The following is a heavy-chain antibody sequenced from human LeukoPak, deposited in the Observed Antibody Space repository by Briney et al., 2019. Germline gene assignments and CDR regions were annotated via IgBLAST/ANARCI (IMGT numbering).Heavy chain of an antibody. CDR2: ISSSGSTI. D-gene: IGHD1-26*01. Sequence: PGGSLRLSCAASGFTFSSYEMNWVRQAPGKGLEWVSYISSSGSTIYYADSVKGRFTISRDNAKNSLYLQMNSLRAEDTAVYYCARDRGGSDYDYWGQGTLVTVSS. J-gene: IGHJ4*02. CDR3: ARDRGGSDYDY. CDR1: GFTFSSYE. V-gene: IGHV3-48*03.